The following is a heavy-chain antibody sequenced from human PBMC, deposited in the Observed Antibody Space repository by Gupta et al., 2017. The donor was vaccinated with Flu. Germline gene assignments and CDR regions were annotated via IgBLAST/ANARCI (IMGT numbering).Heavy chain of an antibody. CDR3: ARSTDGGYSFLDY. CDR1: GFSLSTYGIC. D-gene: IGHD5-12*01. CDR2: IDVEDDT. Sequence: QVTLRESGPAVVHSTQTLTLTCSVSGFSLSTYGICVTWIRQPPGKALEWLGLIDVEDDTYYTPSLQTRMTISRDTSKNQVVLTLANMGPDDTATYFCARSTDGGYSFLDYWGQGLLVTVSS. V-gene: IGHV2-70*13. J-gene: IGHJ4*02.